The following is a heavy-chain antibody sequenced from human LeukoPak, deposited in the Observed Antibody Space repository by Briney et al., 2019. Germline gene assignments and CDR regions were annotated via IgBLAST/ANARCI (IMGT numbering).Heavy chain of an antibody. D-gene: IGHD2-8*02. CDR1: EFTFSSYA. CDR3: AKGTGINHYPWFDP. CDR2: ISGSGGST. V-gene: IGHV3-23*01. J-gene: IGHJ5*02. Sequence: GGSLRLSCAASEFTFSSYAMNWVRQAPGKGLEWVSGISGSGGSTYYADSVKGRFTISRDNSKNTLYLQMDSLRAEDTALYYCAKGTGINHYPWFDPWDQGTMATVTS.